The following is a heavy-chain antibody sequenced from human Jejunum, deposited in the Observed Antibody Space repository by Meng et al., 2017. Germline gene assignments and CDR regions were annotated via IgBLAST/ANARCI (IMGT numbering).Heavy chain of an antibody. Sequence: GEPLKISCAASGFTFGTYWMTWVRQAPGKGLEWVANIKQEGSEKYYVDSVNGRFTISRDNTKNSLYLQMDSLRVEDTAVYYCARAPGYCSGGSCCPCDYWGQGTLVTVSS. CDR1: GFTFGTYW. CDR2: IKQEGSEK. CDR3: ARAPGYCSGGSCCPCDY. D-gene: IGHD2-15*01. J-gene: IGHJ4*02. V-gene: IGHV3-7*01.